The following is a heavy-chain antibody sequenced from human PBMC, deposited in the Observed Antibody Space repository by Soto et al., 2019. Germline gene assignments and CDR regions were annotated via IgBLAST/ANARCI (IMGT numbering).Heavy chain of an antibody. J-gene: IGHJ6*03. V-gene: IGHV2-26*01. D-gene: IGHD6-19*01. CDR2: IFSNDET. CDR3: ARILLGRSVAGGYFYMDV. CDR1: GFSLSNGKVG. Sequence: HVTLKESGPVLVKPTETLTLTCTVSGFSLSNGKVGVSWIRQPPGKALEWLAHIFSNDETSYRTSLKSRLTISEDTSKSQVVLTMTNVDPVDTATYYCARILLGRSVAGGYFYMDVWGKGTTVTVSS.